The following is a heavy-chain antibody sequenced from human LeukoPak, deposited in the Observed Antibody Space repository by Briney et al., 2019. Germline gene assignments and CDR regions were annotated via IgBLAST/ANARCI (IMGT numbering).Heavy chain of an antibody. CDR2: ISSSSSYT. V-gene: IGHV3-11*03. J-gene: IGHJ4*02. D-gene: IGHD1-1*01. CDR3: ATKGTGLSDY. Sequence: GGSLRLSCAASGFTFSDYYMSWIRQAPGKGLEWVSYISSSSSYTNYADSVKGRFTISRDNAKNSLYLQMNSLRAEDTAAYYCATKGTGLSDYWGQGTLVTVSS. CDR1: GFTFSDYY.